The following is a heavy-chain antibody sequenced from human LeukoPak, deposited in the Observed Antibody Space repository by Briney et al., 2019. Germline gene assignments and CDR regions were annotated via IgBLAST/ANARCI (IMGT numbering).Heavy chain of an antibody. J-gene: IGHJ4*02. CDR2: IPYDGSNK. Sequence: GGSLRLSCAASGFTFSSYAMHWVRQAPGKGLEWVAVIPYDGSNKFYADSVKGRFTISRDNSKNTLYLQMNSLRAEDTAVYYCAKDRDRQNFDYWGQGTLVTVSS. V-gene: IGHV3-30-3*01. CDR1: GFTFSSYA. D-gene: IGHD3-10*01. CDR3: AKDRDRQNFDY.